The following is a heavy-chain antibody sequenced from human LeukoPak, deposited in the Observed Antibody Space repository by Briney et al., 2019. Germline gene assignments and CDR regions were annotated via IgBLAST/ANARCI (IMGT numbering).Heavy chain of an antibody. CDR2: INHSGST. D-gene: IGHD6-19*01. J-gene: IGHJ4*02. CDR1: GGSFSGYY. V-gene: IGHV4-34*01. Sequence: SETLSLTCAVYGGSFSGYYWSWIRQPPGKGLEWIGEINHSGSTNYNPSLKSRVTISVDTSKNQFSLKLSSVTAADTAVYYCARVNGWGIDYWGQGTLVTVSS. CDR3: ARVNGWGIDY.